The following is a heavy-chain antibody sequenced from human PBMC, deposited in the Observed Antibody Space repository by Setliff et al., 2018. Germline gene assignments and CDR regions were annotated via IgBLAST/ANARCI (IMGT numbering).Heavy chain of an antibody. CDR1: GGSINRNY. J-gene: IGHJ4*02. D-gene: IGHD1-26*01. Sequence: SETLSLTCSVSGGSINRNYWSWIRQPPRKGLEWIGSIHYSGSTYYNPSLKSRVTISVDTSKNQFSLKLSSATAADTAVYYCARSPSSGAYWNPRPFYSDYWARGTLVTVSS. CDR2: IHYSGST. V-gene: IGHV4-59*01. CDR3: ARSPSSGAYWNPRPFYSDY.